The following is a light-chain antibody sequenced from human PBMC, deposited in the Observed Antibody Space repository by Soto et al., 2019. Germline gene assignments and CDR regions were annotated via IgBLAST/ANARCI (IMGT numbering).Light chain of an antibody. CDR1: QSVSSY. CDR3: HQLSSWPIN. J-gene: IGKJ5*01. V-gene: IGKV3-11*01. CDR2: DAS. Sequence: EIVLTQSPATLSLTPGERATLSCRASQSVSSYLAGDQQKHAQDPTLRIADASDRATGIPDRFSGSASGADCTLTYSSLEPEDFAVYYCHQLSSWPINSGQGTRLEIK.